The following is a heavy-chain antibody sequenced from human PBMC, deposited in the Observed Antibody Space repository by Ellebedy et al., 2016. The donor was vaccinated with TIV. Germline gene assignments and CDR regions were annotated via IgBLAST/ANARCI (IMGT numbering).Heavy chain of an antibody. Sequence: GESLKISXAASGFTFSSYAMHWVRQAPGKGLEWVAVISYDGSNKYYADSVKGRFTISRDNSKNTLYLQMNSLRAEDTAVYYCAKALIAVAGKAFDYWGQGTLVTVSS. V-gene: IGHV3-30-3*01. CDR3: AKALIAVAGKAFDY. J-gene: IGHJ4*02. D-gene: IGHD6-19*01. CDR1: GFTFSSYA. CDR2: ISYDGSNK.